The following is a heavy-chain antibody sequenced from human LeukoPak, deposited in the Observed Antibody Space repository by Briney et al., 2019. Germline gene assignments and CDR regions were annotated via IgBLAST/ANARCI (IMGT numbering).Heavy chain of an antibody. CDR1: GFSFSSYS. Sequence: KTGGSLRLSCAASGFSFSSYSMKWVRQAPGKGLEWVSSISSSSNYIYYADSVKGRFTISRDNAKNSLYLQMNSLRAEDTAVYYCAKDLYSGTYYSSRYPYYFDYWGQGTLATVSS. CDR2: ISSSSNYI. D-gene: IGHD1-26*01. V-gene: IGHV3-21*04. J-gene: IGHJ4*02. CDR3: AKDLYSGTYYSSRYPYYFDY.